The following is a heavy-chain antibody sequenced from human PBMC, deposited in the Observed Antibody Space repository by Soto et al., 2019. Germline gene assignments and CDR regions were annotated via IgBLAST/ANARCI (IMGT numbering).Heavy chain of an antibody. CDR2: ISAYDGNT. Sequence: QVQLLQSGGELKKPGASAKVSCKASGYTFASYAVNWVRQAPGQGLEWMGWISAYDGNTNYAQKFQGRLTMTTDTSTTTAYMDLGSPGSDDTAMYYCARGDYGFDYWGQGTLLTVSS. V-gene: IGHV1-18*01. D-gene: IGHD4-17*01. CDR1: GYTFASYA. J-gene: IGHJ4*02. CDR3: ARGDYGFDY.